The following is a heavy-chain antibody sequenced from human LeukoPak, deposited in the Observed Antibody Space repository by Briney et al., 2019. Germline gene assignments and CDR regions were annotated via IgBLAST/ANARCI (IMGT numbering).Heavy chain of an antibody. CDR3: AKSLITMIHVFDY. CDR2: ISGSGDNT. CDR1: GFTFSSFA. V-gene: IGHV3-23*01. D-gene: IGHD3-22*01. Sequence: GGSLRLSCAPSGFTFSSFAMSWVRQAPGKGLEWVSAISGSGDNTYYADSVKGRFTISRDNSKNTLYLQMNSLRAEDTAVYYCAKSLITMIHVFDYWGQGTLVTVSS. J-gene: IGHJ4*02.